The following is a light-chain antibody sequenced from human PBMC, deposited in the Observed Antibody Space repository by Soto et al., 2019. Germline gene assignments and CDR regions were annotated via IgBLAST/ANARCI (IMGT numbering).Light chain of an antibody. CDR1: QSVSSN. CDR3: QQYNSWPPLT. CDR2: GAS. Sequence: ERVMTQAPATLSVSPGERATLSCRASQSVSSNLAWYQHKPGQAPRLLIYGASTRATGIPARFSGSGSGTEFTLTISSMQSEDLAVYYCQQYNSWPPLTFGGGTKVEIK. J-gene: IGKJ4*01. V-gene: IGKV3-15*01.